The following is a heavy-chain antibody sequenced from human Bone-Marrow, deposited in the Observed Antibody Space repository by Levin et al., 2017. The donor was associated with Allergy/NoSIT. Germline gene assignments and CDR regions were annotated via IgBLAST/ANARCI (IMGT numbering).Heavy chain of an antibody. D-gene: IGHD3-22*01. CDR2: IYYSGNT. J-gene: IGHJ6*02. CDR1: GGSISSYY. Sequence: SETLSLTCTVSGGSISSYYWSWIRQPPGKGLEWIGSIYYSGNTDYNPSLKSRVTMTVDTSKNQFSLKLNSVTAADTAVYYCSRVGYNVSSAYFDYYHYGIDVWGQGTMVTVSS. CDR3: SRVGYNVSSAYFDYYHYGIDV. V-gene: IGHV4-59*01.